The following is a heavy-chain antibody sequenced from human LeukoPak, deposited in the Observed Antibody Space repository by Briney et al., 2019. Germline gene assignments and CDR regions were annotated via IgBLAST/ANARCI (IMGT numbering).Heavy chain of an antibody. Sequence: FTXXXMHWVRQAPGQGLEWMGIINPSGGSTSYAQKFRGRVTMTRDTSTSTVYMELSSLRSEDTAVYYCARDRGPMVRGVITPRNWFDPWGQGTLVTVSS. CDR2: INPSGGST. D-gene: IGHD3-10*01. V-gene: IGHV1-46*01. CDR1: FTXXX. J-gene: IGHJ5*02. CDR3: ARDRGPMVRGVITPRNWFDP.